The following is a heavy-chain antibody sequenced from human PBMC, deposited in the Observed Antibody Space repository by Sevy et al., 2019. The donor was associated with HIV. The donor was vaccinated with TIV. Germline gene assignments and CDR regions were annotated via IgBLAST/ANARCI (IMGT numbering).Heavy chain of an antibody. J-gene: IGHJ4*02. V-gene: IGHV3-7*01. CDR3: ATGAGL. D-gene: IGHD6-19*01. Sequence: GGSLRLSCVVSGLTFSNYWMTWVRQAPGKGLEWVANIKEDGSEKYYLFSVKDRFIISRDNAKNSLFLQMNSLRVDDTGVYYCATGAGLWGQGTLVTVSS. CDR2: IKEDGSEK. CDR1: GLTFSNYW.